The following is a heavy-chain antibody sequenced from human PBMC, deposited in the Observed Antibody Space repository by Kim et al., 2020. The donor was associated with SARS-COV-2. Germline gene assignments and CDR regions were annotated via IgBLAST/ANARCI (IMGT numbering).Heavy chain of an antibody. D-gene: IGHD2-15*01. CDR1: GFTSADHA. CDR3: TKDITPGGADV. CDR2: IFCSGGGL. Sequence: GGSLRLSCVVSGFTSADHAMHWVRQAPGKGLEWVSGIFCSGGGLGYADSVKGRFTISRDIASNSVYLQMDSLRPDDTAFYYCTKDITPGGADVWGQGTTVTVSS. V-gene: IGHV3-9*02. J-gene: IGHJ6*02.